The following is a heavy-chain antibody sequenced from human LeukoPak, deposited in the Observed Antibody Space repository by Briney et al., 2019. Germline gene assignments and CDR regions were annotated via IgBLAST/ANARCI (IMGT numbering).Heavy chain of an antibody. D-gene: IGHD3-22*01. Sequence: SQTLSLTCTVSGGSISSGGYYWSWIRQHPGKGLEWIGYIYYSGSTYYNPSLKSRVTISVDTSKNQFSLKLSSVTAADTAVYYCARVDSSGYHSDYWGQGTLVTVSS. V-gene: IGHV4-31*03. J-gene: IGHJ4*02. CDR2: IYYSGST. CDR1: GGSISSGGYY. CDR3: ARVDSSGYHSDY.